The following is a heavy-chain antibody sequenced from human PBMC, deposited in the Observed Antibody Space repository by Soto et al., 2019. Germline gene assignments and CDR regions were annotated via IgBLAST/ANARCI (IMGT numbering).Heavy chain of an antibody. Sequence: GASVKVSCKASGYTFTSYGISWVRQAPGQGLEWMGWISAYNGNTNYAQKLQGRVTMTTDTSTSTAYMELRSLRSDDTAVYYCGRVQVCGGSCYFVYYYGMDVWGQGTTVTVSS. J-gene: IGHJ6*02. V-gene: IGHV1-18*01. D-gene: IGHD2-15*01. CDR1: GYTFTSYG. CDR3: GRVQVCGGSCYFVYYYGMDV. CDR2: ISAYNGNT.